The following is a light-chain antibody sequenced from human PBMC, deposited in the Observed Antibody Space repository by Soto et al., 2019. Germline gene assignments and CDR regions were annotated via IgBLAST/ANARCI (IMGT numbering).Light chain of an antibody. Sequence: QSALTQPAFVSGSPGRSITISCTGTNSDVGGYNFVSWYQQHPGKVPKLMIYDVTNRPSGVSNRFSGSKSGNTASLTISGLQAEDEADYYCSSYTSSSTLVFGTGTKVTVL. CDR1: NSDVGGYNF. V-gene: IGLV2-14*01. J-gene: IGLJ1*01. CDR2: DVT. CDR3: SSYTSSSTLV.